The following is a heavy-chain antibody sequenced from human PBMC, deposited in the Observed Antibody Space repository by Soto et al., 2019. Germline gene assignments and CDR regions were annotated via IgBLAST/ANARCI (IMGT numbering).Heavy chain of an antibody. J-gene: IGHJ4*02. CDR1: GFNFSSYS. D-gene: IGHD3-22*01. CDR3: ARALGYYDSSVGFDY. Sequence: GGSLRLSCAASGFNFSSYSMNWVRKATGKGLEWVSSISSSSSYIYYADSVKGRFTISRDNAKNSLYLQMNSLRAEDTAVYYCARALGYYDSSVGFDYWGQGTLVTVSS. V-gene: IGHV3-21*01. CDR2: ISSSSSYI.